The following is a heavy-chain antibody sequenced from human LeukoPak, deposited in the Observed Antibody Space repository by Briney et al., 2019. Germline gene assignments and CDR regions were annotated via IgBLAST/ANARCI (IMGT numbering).Heavy chain of an antibody. CDR1: GYTFTSYY. D-gene: IGHD3-9*01. CDR2: IIPIFGTA. J-gene: IGHJ3*02. CDR3: ATDQFDGYGSAFDI. Sequence: GASVKVSCKASGYTFTSYYMHWVRQAPGQGLEWMGRIIPIFGTANYAQKFQGRVTITTDESTSTAYMELSSLRSEDTAVYYCATDQFDGYGSAFDIWGQGTMVTVSS. V-gene: IGHV1-69*05.